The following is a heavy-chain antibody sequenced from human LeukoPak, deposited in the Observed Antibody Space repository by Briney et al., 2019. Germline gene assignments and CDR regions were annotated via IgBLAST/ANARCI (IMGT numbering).Heavy chain of an antibody. J-gene: IGHJ4*02. Sequence: SETLSLTCTVSGGSISSSSYYWGWIRQPPGKGLEWIGSIYYSGSSSYYNPSLKSRVTISVDTSKNQFSLKLSSVTAADTAVYYCSTRGDWGQGTLVTVSS. CDR3: STRGD. CDR1: GGSISSSSYY. CDR2: IYYSGSSS. V-gene: IGHV4-39*01.